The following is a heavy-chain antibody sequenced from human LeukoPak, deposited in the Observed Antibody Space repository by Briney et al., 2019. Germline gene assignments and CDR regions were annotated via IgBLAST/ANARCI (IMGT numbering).Heavy chain of an antibody. D-gene: IGHD6-13*01. CDR2: ISSSSSII. Sequence: PGGSLRLSCAASGFTFSSYSMNWARQAPGKGLEWVSYISSSSSIINYADSVKGRFTISRDNAKNSLYLQMNSLRAGDTAVYYCASVRGKTTAGTIDYWGQGTLVTVSS. J-gene: IGHJ4*02. CDR1: GFTFSSYS. CDR3: ASVRGKTTAGTIDY. V-gene: IGHV3-48*01.